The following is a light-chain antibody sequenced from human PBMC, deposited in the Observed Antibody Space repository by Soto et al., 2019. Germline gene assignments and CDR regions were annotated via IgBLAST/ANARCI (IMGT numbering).Light chain of an antibody. Sequence: EIVLTQSPGTLSLSPGERATLSCRASQSVSSSYLGWYQQKPGQAPRLLIYDASSRATGVPDRFSGGGSGTDFTLTISRLEPEDFAVYYRQHHAMSPPLTFGPGTKVDIK. V-gene: IGKV3-20*01. CDR3: QHHAMSPPLT. CDR2: DAS. CDR1: QSVSSSY. J-gene: IGKJ3*01.